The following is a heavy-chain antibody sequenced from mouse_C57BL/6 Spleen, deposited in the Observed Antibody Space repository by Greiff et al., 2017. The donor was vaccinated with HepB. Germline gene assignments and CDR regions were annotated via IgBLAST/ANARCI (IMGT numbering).Heavy chain of an antibody. CDR3: ARGGVVADLDY. CDR1: GFTFSDYY. D-gene: IGHD1-1*01. Sequence: EVQLVESGGGLVQPGGSLKLSCAASGFTFSDYYMYWVRQTPEKRLEWVAYISNGGGSTYYPDTVKGRFTISRDNAKNTLYLQMSRLKSEDTAMYDGARGGVVADLDYWGQGTTLTVSS. CDR2: ISNGGGST. V-gene: IGHV5-12*01. J-gene: IGHJ2*01.